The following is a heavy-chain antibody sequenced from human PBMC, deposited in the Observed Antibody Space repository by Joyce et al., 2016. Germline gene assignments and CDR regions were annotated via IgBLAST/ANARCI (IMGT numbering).Heavy chain of an antibody. D-gene: IGHD1/OR15-1a*01. CDR3: AREIGGNTLKSHWFHP. V-gene: IGHV3-21*01. Sequence: VESGGGLVKPGESMRLSGVGSGFPCGTQRMNWVRQAPGKGLEWVASIRSRSTLVAYAASVKGRFTISRDNAKDSLYLQMDSLRVEDTAVYYCAREIGGNTLKSHWFHPWGQGTAVTVSS. CDR1: GFPCGTQR. J-gene: IGHJ5*02. CDR2: IRSRSTLV.